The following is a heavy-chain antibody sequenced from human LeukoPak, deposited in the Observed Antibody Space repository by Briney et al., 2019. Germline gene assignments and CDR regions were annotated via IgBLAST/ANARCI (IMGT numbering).Heavy chain of an antibody. Sequence: SVKVSCTASGGTFSSYATSSVRQAPGQGLEWRGGIISIFGRANYAQKCQGRVTITTDESTSTAYMELSSLRSENTAVYYCARLEITTVTTSHYWGQGTLVTVSS. V-gene: IGHV1-69*05. CDR1: GGTFSSYA. J-gene: IGHJ4*02. CDR2: IISIFGRA. D-gene: IGHD4-17*01. CDR3: ARLEITTVTTSHY.